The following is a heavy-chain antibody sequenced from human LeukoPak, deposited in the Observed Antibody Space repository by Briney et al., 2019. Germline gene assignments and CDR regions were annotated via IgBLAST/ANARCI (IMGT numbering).Heavy chain of an antibody. Sequence: GGSLRLSCAASGFTFDDYGMSWVRQAPGKGLEWVSGINRNGGSTGYADSVKGRFTISRDNAKNSLYLQMNSLRAEDTALYYCARASYSGYDSDYWGQGTLVTVSA. V-gene: IGHV3-20*04. D-gene: IGHD5-12*01. CDR1: GFTFDDYG. J-gene: IGHJ4*02. CDR2: INRNGGST. CDR3: ARASYSGYDSDY.